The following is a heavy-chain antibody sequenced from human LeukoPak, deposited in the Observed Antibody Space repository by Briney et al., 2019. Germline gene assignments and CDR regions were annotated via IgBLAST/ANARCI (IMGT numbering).Heavy chain of an antibody. CDR2: IKQDGSEK. CDR1: GFTFSSFW. J-gene: IGHJ4*02. V-gene: IGHV3-7*01. D-gene: IGHD6-19*01. Sequence: GGSLRLSCVASGFTFSSFWMNWVRQAPGKGLEWVANIKQDGSEKYYVNSVKGRFTISRDNAKNSLYLQMNSLRAEDTAVYYCARDLGYSSGPNYWGQGTRVTVSS. CDR3: ARDLGYSSGPNY.